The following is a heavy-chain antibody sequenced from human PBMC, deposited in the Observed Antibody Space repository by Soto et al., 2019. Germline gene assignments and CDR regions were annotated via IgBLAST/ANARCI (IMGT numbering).Heavy chain of an antibody. V-gene: IGHV3-23*01. CDR3: ARDQDDYGDSVLGDSYYYHSYGLDV. J-gene: IGHJ6*02. CDR2: ISGSDGRT. CDR1: GFTFSNYA. D-gene: IGHD4-17*01. Sequence: QLLESGGGLVPPGGSLRLSCAASGFTFSNYAMSWVRQAPGKGLEWVAGISGSDGRTFHADPVKGRFTISRDNSRNTLYQQMSRLRAQDTTVYYCARDQDDYGDSVLGDSYYYHSYGLDVWGQGTTVTVSS.